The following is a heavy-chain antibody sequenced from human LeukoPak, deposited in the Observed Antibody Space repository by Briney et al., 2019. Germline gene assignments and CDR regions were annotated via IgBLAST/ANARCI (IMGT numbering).Heavy chain of an antibody. CDR2: ISAYNGNT. J-gene: IGHJ4*02. CDR1: GYTFTSYG. CDR3: AILSDSSGYYYVPLFDY. Sequence: ASVKVSCKASGYTFTSYGISWVRQAPGQGLEWMGWISAYNGNTNYAQKLQGRVTMTTDTSTSTAYMELRSLRSDDTAVYYCAILSDSSGYYYVPLFDYWGQGTLVTVSS. D-gene: IGHD3-22*01. V-gene: IGHV1-18*01.